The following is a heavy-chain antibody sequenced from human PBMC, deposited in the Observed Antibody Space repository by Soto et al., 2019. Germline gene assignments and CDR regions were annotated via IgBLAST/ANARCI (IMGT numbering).Heavy chain of an antibody. J-gene: IGHJ4*02. CDR1: GFTFSSYW. CDR2: INSDGITT. D-gene: IGHD6-19*01. Sequence: EVQLVESGGGLVQPGGSLRLSCAASGFTFSSYWMHWVRQAPGKGLVGVSRINSDGITTTYADSVKGRFTISRDNAKNTLYLQMNSLRAEDTAVYYCASEEGQWLVRYWGQGTLVTVSS. V-gene: IGHV3-74*01. CDR3: ASEEGQWLVRY.